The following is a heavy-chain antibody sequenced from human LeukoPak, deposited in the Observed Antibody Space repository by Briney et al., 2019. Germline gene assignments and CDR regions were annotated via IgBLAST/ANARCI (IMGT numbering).Heavy chain of an antibody. CDR2: IYYSGST. CDR1: GGSISSSSYY. CDR3: ARFPYYYGMDV. Sequence: PSETLSLTCTVSGGSISSSSYYWGWIRQPPGKGLEWIGSIYYSGSTYYNPSLKGRVTISVDTSKNQFSLKLSSVTAADTAVYYCARFPYYYGMDVWGQGTTVTVSS. V-gene: IGHV4-39*01. J-gene: IGHJ6*02.